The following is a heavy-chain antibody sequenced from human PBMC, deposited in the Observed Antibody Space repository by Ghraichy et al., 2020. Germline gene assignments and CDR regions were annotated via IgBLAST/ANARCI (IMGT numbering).Heavy chain of an antibody. CDR2: ISGSTVYI. CDR3: GRDTGDYALDF. Sequence: GGSLRLSCAASGFTFTSYTMNWFRRAPGKGLEWVSSISGSTVYIFYADSVKGRFSISRDNDKNSVYLQMNSLRVDDMAVYYCGRDTGDYALDFWGQGTLVTVSS. D-gene: IGHD4-17*01. CDR1: GFTFTSYT. V-gene: IGHV3-21*06. J-gene: IGHJ4*02.